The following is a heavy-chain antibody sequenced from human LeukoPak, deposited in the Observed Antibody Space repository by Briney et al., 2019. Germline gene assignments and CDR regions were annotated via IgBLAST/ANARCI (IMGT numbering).Heavy chain of an antibody. D-gene: IGHD6-6*01. V-gene: IGHV1-18*04. CDR1: GYTFTGYY. CDR3: ARDGVYSSYDY. CDR2: ISAYNGNT. Sequence: ASVKVSCKASGYTFTGYYMHWVRQAPGQGLEWMGWISAYNGNTNYAQKLQGRVTMTTDTSTSTAYMELRSLRSDDTAVYYCARDGVYSSYDYWGQGTLVTVSS. J-gene: IGHJ4*02.